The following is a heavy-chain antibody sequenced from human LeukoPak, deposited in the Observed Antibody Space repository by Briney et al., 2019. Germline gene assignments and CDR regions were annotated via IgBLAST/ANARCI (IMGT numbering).Heavy chain of an antibody. Sequence: ASVNVSCTASGYTLSGYYMHWVRQAPGQGLEWMGWINPNSGGTNYEQKFQGRVTMTRDKSISTAYMELSRLRSDDTAVYYCARGYPLSTTAAGTYFQHWGQGTLVTAS. J-gene: IGHJ1*01. CDR2: INPNSGGT. CDR1: GYTLSGYY. CDR3: ARGYPLSTTAAGTYFQH. D-gene: IGHD6-13*01. V-gene: IGHV1-2*02.